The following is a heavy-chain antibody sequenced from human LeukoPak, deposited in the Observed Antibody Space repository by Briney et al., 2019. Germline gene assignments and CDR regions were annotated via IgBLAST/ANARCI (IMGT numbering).Heavy chain of an antibody. CDR2: ISSSSSTI. CDR1: GFTFSSYS. CDR3: ARFGYCSGGSCYVLQSFDY. Sequence: GGSLRLSCAASGFTFSSYSMNWVRQAPGKGLEGVSYISSSSSTIYYADSVKGRFTIYRDNAKNSLYLQMNSLRAEDTAVYYCARFGYCSGGSCYVLQSFDYWGQGTLVTVSS. J-gene: IGHJ4*02. D-gene: IGHD2-15*01. V-gene: IGHV3-48*01.